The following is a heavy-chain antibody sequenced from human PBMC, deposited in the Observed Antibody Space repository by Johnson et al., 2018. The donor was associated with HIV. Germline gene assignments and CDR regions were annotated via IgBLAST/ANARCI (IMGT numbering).Heavy chain of an antibody. Sequence: VQLVESGRGVVRPGGSLRLSCAASGFTFDDYGMSWVRQAQGKGLEWVSGINWQGGSRGYEDSVNGRFTISRDNAKNSLYLQMNSRRAEDTAFDYCARWVGDIVVVPAAADAFDIWGPWTMVTVSS. V-gene: IGHV3-20*04. CDR2: INWQGGSR. CDR3: ARWVGDIVVVPAAADAFDI. CDR1: GFTFDDYG. J-gene: IGHJ3*02. D-gene: IGHD2-2*01.